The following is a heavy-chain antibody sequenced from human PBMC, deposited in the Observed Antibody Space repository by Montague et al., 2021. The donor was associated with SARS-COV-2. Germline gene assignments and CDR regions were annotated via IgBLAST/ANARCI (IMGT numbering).Heavy chain of an antibody. CDR3: VRDLCGGRGH. J-gene: IGHJ4*02. V-gene: IGHV3-74*01. Sequence: SLRLSCAGSGFSFSKDWFHWVRQPPGKGLVWVARIDEDGGITDHAESVRGRFTISRDNARDTLYLQMNSLRADDTAVYHCVRDLCGGRGHWGQGTLVTVSS. CDR2: IDEDGGIT. D-gene: IGHD3-16*01. CDR1: GFSFSKDW.